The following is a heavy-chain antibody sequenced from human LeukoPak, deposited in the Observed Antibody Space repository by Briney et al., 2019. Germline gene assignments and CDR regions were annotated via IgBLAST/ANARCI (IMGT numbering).Heavy chain of an antibody. D-gene: IGHD5-18*01. CDR3: ASYSYGLQDWFDP. Sequence: SETLSLTCTVSGGSIGSYYWSWVRQPPEKGLEWIGNIVYTGRTNYNPSLKSRATISIDTSKNQFSLRLNSVTAADTAVYYCASYSYGLQDWFDPWGQGTLVTVSS. CDR2: IVYTGRT. V-gene: IGHV4-59*01. CDR1: GGSIGSYY. J-gene: IGHJ5*02.